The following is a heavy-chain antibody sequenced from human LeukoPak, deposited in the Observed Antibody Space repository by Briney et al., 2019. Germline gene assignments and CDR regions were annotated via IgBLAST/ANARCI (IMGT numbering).Heavy chain of an antibody. Sequence: PGGSLRLSCAASGFTFSSYAMGWVRQAPGRWRECVSDISGSGGSTYYTDSVKGRFTISRDTSKNSLYLQMNRLRAEHTAVYYCASGYGSSPWSPSDYWGDGTLVTVS. CDR2: ISGSGGST. D-gene: IGHD6-13*01. J-gene: IGHJ4*01. CDR3: ASGYGSSPWSPSDY. CDR1: GFTFSSYA. V-gene: IGHV3-23*01.